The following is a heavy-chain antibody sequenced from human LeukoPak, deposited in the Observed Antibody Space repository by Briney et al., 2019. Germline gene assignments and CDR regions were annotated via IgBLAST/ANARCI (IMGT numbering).Heavy chain of an antibody. V-gene: IGHV3-21*01. Sequence: GGSLRLSCAASGFTFSSYSMNWVRQAPGKGLEWVSSISSSSSYIYYADSVKGRFTISRDNAKNSLYLQMNGLRAEDTAVYYCARVEVYCSSTSCYTFDYWGQGTLVTVSS. CDR3: ARVEVYCSSTSCYTFDY. CDR1: GFTFSSYS. CDR2: ISSSSSYI. D-gene: IGHD2-2*02. J-gene: IGHJ4*02.